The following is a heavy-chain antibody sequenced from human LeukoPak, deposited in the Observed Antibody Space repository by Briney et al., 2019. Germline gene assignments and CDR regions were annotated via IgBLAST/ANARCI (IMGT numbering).Heavy chain of an antibody. D-gene: IGHD2-15*01. CDR3: TRLSCSGGSCYWFDY. CDR1: GFTFGDYA. Sequence: GGSLRLSRTASGFTFGDYAMSWVRQAPGKGLEWVGFIRSKAYGGTTEYAASVKGRFTISRDDSKSIAYLQMNSLKTEDTAVYYCTRLSCSGGSCYWFDYWGQGTLVTVSS. J-gene: IGHJ4*02. CDR2: IRSKAYGGTT. V-gene: IGHV3-49*04.